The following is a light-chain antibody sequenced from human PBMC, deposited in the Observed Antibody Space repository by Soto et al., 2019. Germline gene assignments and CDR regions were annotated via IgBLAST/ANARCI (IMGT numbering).Light chain of an antibody. CDR3: QQYKSWPPVT. CDR1: QRVGSS. Sequence: ETVMTQSPATLSVSPGEGATLSCRASQRVGSSLAWYQQKPGPAPRLVIYGASVRATGTPARFSGSGSGTEFTLTISSLQSEDFAVYYCQQYKSWPPVTFGGGTKVEI. CDR2: GAS. J-gene: IGKJ4*01. V-gene: IGKV3-15*01.